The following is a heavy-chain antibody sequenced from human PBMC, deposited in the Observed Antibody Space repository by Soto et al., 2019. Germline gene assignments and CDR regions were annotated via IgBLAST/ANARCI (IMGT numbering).Heavy chain of an antibody. CDR2: IWYDGSNK. D-gene: IGHD4-17*01. J-gene: IGHJ4*02. CDR1: GFTFSSYG. Sequence: QVQLVESGGGVVQPGRSLRLSCAASGFTFSSYGMHWVRQAPGKGLERVAVIWYDGSNKYYADSVKGRFTISRDNSKNTRSVQTNSLRAEDTAVYYCARDLRWDYYFDYWGQGTLVTVSS. V-gene: IGHV3-33*01. CDR3: ARDLRWDYYFDY.